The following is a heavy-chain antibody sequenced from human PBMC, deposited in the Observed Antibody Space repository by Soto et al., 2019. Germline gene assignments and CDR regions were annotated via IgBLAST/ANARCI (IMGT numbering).Heavy chain of an antibody. CDR2: ISSSSSYI. V-gene: IGHV3-21*01. CDR1: GFTFSSYS. Sequence: EVQLVESGGGLVKPGGSLRLSCAASGFTFSSYSMNWVRQAPGKGLEWVSSISSSSSYIYYADSVKGRFIISRDNARNSLYLQMNSLRAEDTAVYYCAREGWHGMDVWAKGPRSPSP. CDR3: AREGWHGMDV. J-gene: IGHJ6*02.